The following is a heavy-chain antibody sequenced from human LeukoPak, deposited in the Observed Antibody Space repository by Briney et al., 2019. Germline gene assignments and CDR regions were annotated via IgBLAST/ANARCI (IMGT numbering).Heavy chain of an antibody. CDR3: AKDIQWLVPGYFDY. J-gene: IGHJ4*02. D-gene: IGHD6-19*01. CDR2: ISASGDNT. Sequence: GGSLRLSCAASGFTFSSYAMSWVRQAPGKGLEWVSAISASGDNTYYADSVKGRFTISSDNSKNTLYMQMNSLRAEDTAVYYRAKDIQWLVPGYFDYWGQGTLVTVSS. V-gene: IGHV3-23*01. CDR1: GFTFSSYA.